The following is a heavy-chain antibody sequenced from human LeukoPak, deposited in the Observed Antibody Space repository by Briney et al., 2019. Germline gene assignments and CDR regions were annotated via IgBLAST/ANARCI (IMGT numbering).Heavy chain of an antibody. D-gene: IGHD3-16*01. CDR1: GFTFSRRT. J-gene: IGHJ4*02. Sequence: PGGSLRLSCVASGFTFSRRTIHWVRQAPGKGLDYVSGISGDGGSTFYADSEKGKFTISRDNSKNTLYLQMGSLRAEDMAVYYCAVQIGGVVSWGQGTLVTVAS. CDR3: AVQIGGVVS. V-gene: IGHV3-64*02. CDR2: ISGDGGST.